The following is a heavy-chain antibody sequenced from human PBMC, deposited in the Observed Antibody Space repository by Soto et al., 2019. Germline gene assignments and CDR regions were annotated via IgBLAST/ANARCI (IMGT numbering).Heavy chain of an antibody. Sequence: THSLTCAFSGYSISSGYDWVWLRPPPGKGLEWIGSIYHSGSTYYNPSLKSRVTISVDTSKNQFSLKLSSVTAADTAVYYCERGDIVVVPAAIIPGGYDHWGQGTLVTVSS. CDR2: IYHSGST. CDR3: ERGDIVVVPAAIIPGGYDH. V-gene: IGHV4-38-2*01. CDR1: GYSISSGYD. D-gene: IGHD2-2*02. J-gene: IGHJ4*02.